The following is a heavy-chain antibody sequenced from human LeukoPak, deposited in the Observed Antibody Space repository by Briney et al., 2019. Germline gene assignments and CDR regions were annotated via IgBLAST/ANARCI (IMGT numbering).Heavy chain of an antibody. CDR1: GYSISSGYY. J-gene: IGHJ4*02. V-gene: IGHV4-38-2*01. D-gene: IGHD2-21*01. Sequence: KPSETLSLTCAVSGYSISSGYYWGWIRQPPGKGLEWIGSIYHSGSTYYNPSLKSRVTISVDTSKNQFSLKLSSGTAADTAVYYCARRMTILWWPFDYWGQGTLVTVSS. CDR3: ARRMTILWWPFDY. CDR2: IYHSGST.